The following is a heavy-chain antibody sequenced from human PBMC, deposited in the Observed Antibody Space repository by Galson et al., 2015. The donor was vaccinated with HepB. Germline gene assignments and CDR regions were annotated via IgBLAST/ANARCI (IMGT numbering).Heavy chain of an antibody. Sequence: SLRLSCAASGFTFSSYWMSWVRQAPGKGLEWVANIKRDGSEKYYVDSVKGRFTISRDNAKNSLYLQMNSLRAEDTAVYYCARVPLYDFWSGYYSGDYFDYWGQGTLVTVSS. CDR3: ARVPLYDFWSGYYSGDYFDY. J-gene: IGHJ4*02. V-gene: IGHV3-7*03. CDR2: IKRDGSEK. CDR1: GFTFSSYW. D-gene: IGHD3-3*01.